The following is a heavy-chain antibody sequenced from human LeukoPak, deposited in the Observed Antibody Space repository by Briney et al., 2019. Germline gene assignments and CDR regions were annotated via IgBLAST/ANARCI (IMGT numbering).Heavy chain of an antibody. V-gene: IGHV3-33*01. CDR3: ASQGPEGTSGWY. CDR1: GFTFSSYG. D-gene: IGHD6-19*01. J-gene: IGHJ4*02. Sequence: PGGSLRLSCAASGFTFSSYGMHWVRQAPGKGLEWVAVIWYDGSNTYYADSVKARFTISRDNSKDTLFLQLNSLRAEDTAVYYCASQGPEGTSGWYWGQGTLVTVSS. CDR2: IWYDGSNT.